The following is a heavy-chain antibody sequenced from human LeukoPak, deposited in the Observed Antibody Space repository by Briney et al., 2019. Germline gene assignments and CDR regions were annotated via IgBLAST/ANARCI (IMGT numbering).Heavy chain of an antibody. Sequence: GASVKVSCKASGYTFTGYYMHWVRQAPGQGLEWMGWINPNSGGTNYAQKFQGRVTMTRDTSISTAYMELSRLRSDDTAVYYCAREDILTGYTDYYYYYMDVWGKGTTVTISS. V-gene: IGHV1-2*02. CDR1: GYTFTGYY. CDR2: INPNSGGT. J-gene: IGHJ6*03. CDR3: AREDILTGYTDYYYYYMDV. D-gene: IGHD3-9*01.